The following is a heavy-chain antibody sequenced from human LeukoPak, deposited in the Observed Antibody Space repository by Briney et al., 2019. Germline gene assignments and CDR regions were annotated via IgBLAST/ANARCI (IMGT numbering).Heavy chain of an antibody. Sequence: PSETLSLTCTVSGGSLSSGDYYWRWLRQPPGTGLEWLGYIYYSGSTYYNPSLKSRVTISVDTSKNQFSLKLSSVTAADTAVYYCARAVHCSSTSCYMGLDWFDPWGQGTLVTVSS. D-gene: IGHD2-2*02. CDR1: GGSLSSGDYY. J-gene: IGHJ5*02. V-gene: IGHV4-30-4*01. CDR3: ARAVHCSSTSCYMGLDWFDP. CDR2: IYYSGST.